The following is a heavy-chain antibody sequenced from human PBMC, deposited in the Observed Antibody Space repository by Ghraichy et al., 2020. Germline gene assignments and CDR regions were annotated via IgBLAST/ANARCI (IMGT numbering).Heavy chain of an antibody. CDR3: TRDLGRGWYYDSSGYYYPAFDI. Sequence: GESLNISCTASGFTFGDYAMSWFRQAPGKGLEWVGFIRSKAYGGTTEYAASVKGRFTISRDDSKSIAYLQMNSLKTEDTAVYYCTRDLGRGWYYDSSGYYYPAFDIWGQGTMVTVSS. CDR2: IRSKAYGGTT. CDR1: GFTFGDYA. V-gene: IGHV3-49*03. D-gene: IGHD3-22*01. J-gene: IGHJ3*02.